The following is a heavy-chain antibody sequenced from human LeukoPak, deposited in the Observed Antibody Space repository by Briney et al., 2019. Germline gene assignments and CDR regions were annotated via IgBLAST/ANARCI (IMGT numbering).Heavy chain of an antibody. D-gene: IGHD6-13*01. CDR2: INPSGGST. CDR1: GYTFTSYY. V-gene: IGHV1-46*01. CDR3: ARDRAGTNWFDP. J-gene: IGHJ5*02. Sequence: ASVKVSCKASGYTFTSYYMHWVRQAPGQGLEWMGIINPSGGSTSYAQKFQGRVTMTRDTSTSTVYMELSSLRSDDTAVYYCARDRAGTNWFDPWGQGTLVTVSS.